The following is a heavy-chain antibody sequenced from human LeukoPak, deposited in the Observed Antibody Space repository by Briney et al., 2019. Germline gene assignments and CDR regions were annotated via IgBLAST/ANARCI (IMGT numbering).Heavy chain of an antibody. J-gene: IGHJ4*02. V-gene: IGHV3-53*01. D-gene: IGHD6-6*01. CDR2: IYSGGST. CDR3: ARSYSSSSGGLYYFDY. Sequence: GGSLRLSCAASGFTFSSYAMHWVRQAPGKGLEWVAVIYSGGSTYYSDSVQGRFTISRDTSKNTLYLQMNSLRAEDTAVYYCARSYSSSSGGLYYFDYWGQGTLVTVSS. CDR1: GFTFSSYA.